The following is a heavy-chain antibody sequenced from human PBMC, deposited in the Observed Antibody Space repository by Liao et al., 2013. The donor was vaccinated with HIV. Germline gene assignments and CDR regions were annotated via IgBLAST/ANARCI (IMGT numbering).Heavy chain of an antibody. CDR2: INQSGVT. D-gene: IGHD2-21*01. V-gene: IGHV4-34*02. CDR1: VGSLSGYY. Sequence: QVSLQQWGAGLLKPSETLSLTCAVHVGSLSGYYWSWIRQSPGKGREWIGEINQSGVTNFNPSLKSRVTMSVDASKNQFSLKLSSVTAADTAVYYCARGWGADHIAASSYFDPWGRGTLVTVSS. J-gene: IGHJ5*02. CDR3: ARGWGADHIAASSYFDP.